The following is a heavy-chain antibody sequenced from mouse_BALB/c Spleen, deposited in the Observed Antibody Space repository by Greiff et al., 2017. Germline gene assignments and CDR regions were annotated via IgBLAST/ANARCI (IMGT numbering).Heavy chain of an antibody. CDR3: ARSNYGKMDY. CDR2: ISSGSSTI. Sequence: DVHLVESGGGLVQPGGSRKLSCAASGFTFSSFGMHWVRQAPEKGLEWVAYISSGSSTIYYADTVKGRFTISRDNPKNTLFLQMTSLRSEDTAMYYCARSNYGKMDYWGQGTSVTVSS. D-gene: IGHD2-1*01. CDR1: GFTFSSFG. V-gene: IGHV5-17*02. J-gene: IGHJ4*01.